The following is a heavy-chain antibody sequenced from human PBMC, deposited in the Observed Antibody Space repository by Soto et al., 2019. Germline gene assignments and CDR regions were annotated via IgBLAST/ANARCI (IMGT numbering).Heavy chain of an antibody. J-gene: IGHJ3*02. CDR2: ISAYNGNT. CDR1: GYTFTSYG. Sequence: ASVKVSCKASGYTFTSYGISWVRQAPGQGLEWMGWISAYNGNTNYAQKLQGRVTMTTDTSTSTAYMELRSLRSDDTAVYYCARGTYNCNYRTVRSDAFDIWGQGTMVTVSS. CDR3: ARGTYNCNYRTVRSDAFDI. V-gene: IGHV1-18*04. D-gene: IGHD1-7*01.